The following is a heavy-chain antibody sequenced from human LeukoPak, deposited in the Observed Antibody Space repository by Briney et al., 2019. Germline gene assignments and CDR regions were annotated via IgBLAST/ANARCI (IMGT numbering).Heavy chain of an antibody. Sequence: SVKVSCKASGGTFSSYAISWVRQAPGQGLEWMGGIIPIFGTANYAQKFQGRVTITADESTSTAYMELSSLRSEDTAVYYCARAGSYNYDILTGYYSLYNWFDPWGQGTLVTASS. D-gene: IGHD3-9*01. J-gene: IGHJ5*02. V-gene: IGHV1-69*01. CDR1: GGTFSSYA. CDR3: ARAGSYNYDILTGYYSLYNWFDP. CDR2: IIPIFGTA.